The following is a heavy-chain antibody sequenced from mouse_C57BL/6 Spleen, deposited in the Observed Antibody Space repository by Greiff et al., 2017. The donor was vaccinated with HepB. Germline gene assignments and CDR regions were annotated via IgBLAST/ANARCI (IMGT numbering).Heavy chain of an antibody. D-gene: IGHD1-1*01. CDR1: GYAFTNYL. Sequence: QVQLKESGAELVRPGTSVKVSCKASGYAFTNYLIEWVKQRPGQGLEWIGVINPGSGGTNYNEKFKGKATLTADKSSSTAYMQLSSLTSEDSAVYFCARSYPYYYGSSLYYAMDYWGQGTSVTVSS. CDR3: ARSYPYYYGSSLYYAMDY. CDR2: INPGSGGT. V-gene: IGHV1-54*01. J-gene: IGHJ4*01.